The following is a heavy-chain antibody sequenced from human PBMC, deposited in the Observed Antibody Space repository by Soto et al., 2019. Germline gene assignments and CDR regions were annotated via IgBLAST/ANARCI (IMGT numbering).Heavy chain of an antibody. CDR3: ARGTIVVLTYFES. J-gene: IGHJ4*02. V-gene: IGHV1-69*02. D-gene: IGHD2-2*01. CDR2: IFPLTDIP. Sequence: QVQLVQSGTEVKKPGSSVKVSCKASGGTFRNYPINWVRQAPGQGLEWMGSIFPLTDIPDYAQNFQAILTISADKSTSTAYMELTSLTSDDTAMYFCARGTIVVLTYFESWGQGTLVTVSS. CDR1: GGTFRNYP.